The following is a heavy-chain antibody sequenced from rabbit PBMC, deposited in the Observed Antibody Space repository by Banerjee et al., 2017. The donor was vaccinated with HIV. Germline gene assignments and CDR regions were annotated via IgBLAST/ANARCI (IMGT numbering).Heavy chain of an antibody. CDR1: GFSFSNKYV. Sequence: QEQLEESGGDLVKPEGSLTLTCTASGFSFSNKYVMCWVRQAPGKGLEWIACIYAGSSGSTYYAKGRITISKTSSTTVTLQMTSLTAADTATYFCARDLAGVTGWNFNLWGPGTLVTVS. CDR2: IYAGSSGST. CDR3: ARDLAGVTGWNFNL. J-gene: IGHJ4*01. D-gene: IGHD4-1*01. V-gene: IGHV1S45*01.